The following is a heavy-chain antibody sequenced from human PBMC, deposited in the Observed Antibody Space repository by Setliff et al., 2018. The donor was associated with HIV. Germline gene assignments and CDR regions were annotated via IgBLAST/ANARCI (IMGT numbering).Heavy chain of an antibody. CDR1: GFTFSSYS. V-gene: IGHV3-48*01. Sequence: GSLRLSCAASGFTFSSYSMNWVRQAPGKGLEWVSYISSSSSTIYYADSVKGRFTISRDKAKNSLYLQMNSLRAEDTAVYYCARGYSYGYGSFGAFDIWGQGTMVTVSS. J-gene: IGHJ3*02. D-gene: IGHD5-18*01. CDR2: ISSSSSTI. CDR3: ARGYSYGYGSFGAFDI.